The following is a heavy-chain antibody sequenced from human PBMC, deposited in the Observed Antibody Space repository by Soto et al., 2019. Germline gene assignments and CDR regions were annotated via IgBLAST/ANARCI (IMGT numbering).Heavy chain of an antibody. J-gene: IGHJ4*02. D-gene: IGHD2-8*01. V-gene: IGHV3-23*01. CDR1: GFTFSSYA. CDR3: SKRNGLRQDCDY. CDR2: ISGSRGST. Sequence: GGSLRLSCAASGFTFSSYAMSWVRQAPGKGLERVSAISGSRGSTYYADSVKGRFTISRDYSKNTLYLQMNSLTAEDTAVYYFSKRNGLRQDCDYWGTGTMV.